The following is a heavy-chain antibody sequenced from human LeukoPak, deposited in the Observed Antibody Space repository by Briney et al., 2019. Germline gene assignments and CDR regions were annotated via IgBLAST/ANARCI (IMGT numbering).Heavy chain of an antibody. D-gene: IGHD3-22*01. V-gene: IGHV4-59*01. CDR1: GGSISSYY. CDR2: IYYSGST. CDR3: ARRGCDSSGFD. Sequence: PSETLSLTCTVSGGSISSYYWSWIRQPPGKGLEWIGYIYYSGSTNYNPSLKSRVTISVDTSKNQFSLKLSSVTAADTAVYYCARRGCDSSGFDWGQGTLVTVSS. J-gene: IGHJ4*02.